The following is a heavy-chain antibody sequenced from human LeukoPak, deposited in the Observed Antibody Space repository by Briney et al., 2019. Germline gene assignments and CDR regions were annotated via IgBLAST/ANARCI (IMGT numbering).Heavy chain of an antibody. V-gene: IGHV5-51*01. CDR1: GYIFTNYY. J-gene: IGHJ6*02. CDR2: IYPGDSDT. CDR3: ARLAVMAGPVADLYYYGMDV. Sequence: GESLNISCKGSGYIFTNYYIGWVRQMPGKGLEWMGIIYPGDSDTRYNPSFQGQVTISADKSIGTAYLQWSSLKASDTAMYYCARLAVMAGPVADLYYYGMDVWGQGTTVTVSS. D-gene: IGHD6-19*01.